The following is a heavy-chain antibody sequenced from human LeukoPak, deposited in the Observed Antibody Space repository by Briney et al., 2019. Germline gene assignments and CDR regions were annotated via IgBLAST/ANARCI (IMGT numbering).Heavy chain of an antibody. D-gene: IGHD5-18*01. J-gene: IGHJ1*01. V-gene: IGHV1-2*02. Sequence: ASVKVSCKASGYTFTGYYMHWVRQAPGQGLEWMGWINPNSGGTNYAQKFQGRVTMTRDTYISTAYMELSKLRSDDTAVYYCARGLVDTAMVIWFWGQGTLVTVSS. CDR1: GYTFTGYY. CDR2: INPNSGGT. CDR3: ARGLVDTAMVIWF.